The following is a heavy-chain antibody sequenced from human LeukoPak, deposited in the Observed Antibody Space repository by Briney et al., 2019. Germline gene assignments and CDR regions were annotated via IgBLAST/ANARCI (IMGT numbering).Heavy chain of an antibody. CDR1: GFTFSSHD. CDR3: AKSNGYGLVDI. D-gene: IGHD3-10*01. CDR2: IFYSGST. J-gene: IGHJ3*02. V-gene: IGHV4-38-2*01. Sequence: KPGGSLRLSCAASGFTFSSHDMHWVRQPPGKGLEWIGNIFYSGSTYYSPSLKSRVTISLDTSRNQFSLKLNSVTAADTAVYYCAKSNGYGLVDIWGQGTMVTVSS.